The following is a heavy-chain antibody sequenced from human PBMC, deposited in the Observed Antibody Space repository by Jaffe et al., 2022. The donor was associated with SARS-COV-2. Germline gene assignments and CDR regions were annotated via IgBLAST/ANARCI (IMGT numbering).Heavy chain of an antibody. CDR1: GFTFSSYG. CDR3: AKDRGWRYFDPRRGYGMDV. CDR2: ISYDGSNK. V-gene: IGHV3-30*18. J-gene: IGHJ6*02. D-gene: IGHD3-9*01. Sequence: QVQLVESGGGVVQPGRSLRLSCAASGFTFSSYGMHWVRQAPGKGLEWVAVISYDGSNKYYADSVKGRFTISRDNSKNTLYLQMNSLRAEDTAVYYCAKDRGWRYFDPRRGYGMDVWGQGTTVTVSS.